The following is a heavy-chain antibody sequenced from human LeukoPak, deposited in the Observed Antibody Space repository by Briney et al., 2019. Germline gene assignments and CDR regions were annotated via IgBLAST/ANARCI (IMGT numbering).Heavy chain of an antibody. Sequence: SETLSLTCTVSGGSISSYYWSWIRQPPGKGLEWIGYIYYSGSTYYNPSLKSRVTISVDTSKNQFSLKLSSVTAADTAVYYCARGTYDFWSGYSPMDVWGKGTTVTVSS. CDR1: GGSISSYY. CDR2: IYYSGST. V-gene: IGHV4-59*08. CDR3: ARGTYDFWSGYSPMDV. D-gene: IGHD3-3*01. J-gene: IGHJ6*03.